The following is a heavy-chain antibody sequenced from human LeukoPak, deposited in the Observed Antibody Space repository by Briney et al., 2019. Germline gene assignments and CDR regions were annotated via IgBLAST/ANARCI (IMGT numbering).Heavy chain of an antibody. J-gene: IGHJ6*02. V-gene: IGHV5-51*01. CDR2: IYPGDSDT. D-gene: IGHD5-12*01. Sequence: GESPKISCKGSGYSFTSYWIGWVRQMPGKGLEWMGIIYPGDSDTRYSPSFQGQVTISADKSISTAYLQWSSLKASDTAMYYCARISGYDSYYYYYGMDVWGQGTTVTVSS. CDR3: ARISGYDSYYYYYGMDV. CDR1: GYSFTSYW.